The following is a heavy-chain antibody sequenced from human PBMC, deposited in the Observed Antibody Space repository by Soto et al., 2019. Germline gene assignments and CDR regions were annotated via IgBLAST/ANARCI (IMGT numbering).Heavy chain of an antibody. CDR1: GGSISSYY. D-gene: IGHD6-13*01. CDR3: ARAGGSSWYGSYYYYGMDV. Sequence: QVQLQESGPGLVKPSETLSLTCTVSGGSISSYYWSWIRQPPGKGLEWIGYIYYSGSTNYNPSLKSRVTISVDTSKTQFSLKLSSVTAADTAVYYCARAGGSSWYGSYYYYGMDVWGQGTTVTVSS. CDR2: IYYSGST. J-gene: IGHJ6*02. V-gene: IGHV4-59*01.